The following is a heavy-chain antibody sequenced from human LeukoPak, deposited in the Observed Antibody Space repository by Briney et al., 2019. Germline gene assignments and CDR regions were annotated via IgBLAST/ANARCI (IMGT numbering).Heavy chain of an antibody. CDR1: GFTFSSYA. Sequence: GGSLRLSCAASGFTFSSYAMSWVRQAAGEGLEWVLAISGSGGSTYYADSVKGRFTISRDNSKNTLYLQMNSLRAEDTAVYYCAKVVGPLHPPGLCFDYWGQGTLVTVSS. D-gene: IGHD1-26*01. CDR2: ISGSGGST. V-gene: IGHV3-23*01. J-gene: IGHJ4*02. CDR3: AKVVGPLHPPGLCFDY.